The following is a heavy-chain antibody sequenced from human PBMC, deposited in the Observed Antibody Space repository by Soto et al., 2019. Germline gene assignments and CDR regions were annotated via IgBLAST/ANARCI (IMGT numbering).Heavy chain of an antibody. CDR3: AKDYDFWSGPFDY. V-gene: IGHV3-30*04. D-gene: IGHD3-3*01. J-gene: IGHJ4*02. Sequence: QVQLVESGGGVVQPGRSLRLSCAASGFTFSSYAMHWVRQAPGKGLEWVAVISYDGSNKYYADSVKGRFTISRDNSKNTLYLQMNSLRAEDTAVYYCAKDYDFWSGPFDYWGQGTLVTVSS. CDR2: ISYDGSNK. CDR1: GFTFSSYA.